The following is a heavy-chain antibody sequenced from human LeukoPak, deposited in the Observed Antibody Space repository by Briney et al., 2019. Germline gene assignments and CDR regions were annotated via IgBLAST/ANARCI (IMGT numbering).Heavy chain of an antibody. CDR2: INPSGGNT. V-gene: IGHV1-46*01. CDR3: ARGLGSSSYYAP. CDR1: GYTFTSYY. Sequence: ASVKVSCKASGYTFTSYYMHWVRQAPGQGLEWMGIINPSGGNTNYVQKFQGRVTMTRDTSTSTVYMELSSLRSGDTAVYYCARGLGSSSYYAPWGQGTLVTVSS. J-gene: IGHJ5*02. D-gene: IGHD3-22*01.